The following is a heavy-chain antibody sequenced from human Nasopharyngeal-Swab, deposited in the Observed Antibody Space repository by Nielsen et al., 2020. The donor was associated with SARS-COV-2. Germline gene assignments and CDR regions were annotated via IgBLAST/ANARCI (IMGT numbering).Heavy chain of an antibody. CDR2: ISYDGSNK. CDR3: ARDLTGTGYYGMDV. J-gene: IGHJ6*02. V-gene: IGHV3-30-3*01. CDR1: GFTFSSYA. Sequence: GESLKISCAASGFTFSSYAMHWVRQAPGKGLEWVAVISYDGSNKYYADSVKGRFTISRDNSKNTLYLQMNSLRAEGTAVYYCARDLTGTGYYGMDVWGQGTTVTVSS. D-gene: IGHD1-7*01.